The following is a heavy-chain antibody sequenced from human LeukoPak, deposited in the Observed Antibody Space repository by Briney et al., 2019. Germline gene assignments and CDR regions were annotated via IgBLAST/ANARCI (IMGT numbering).Heavy chain of an antibody. D-gene: IGHD3-22*01. V-gene: IGHV6-1*01. Sequence: SQTLSLTCAISGDSVSSNSAAWNWIRQSPSRGLEWLGRTYYRSKWYNDYAVSVKSRITINPDTSKNQFSLQLNSVTPEDTAGYYCARRRVVVGEDYYYYGMDVWGQGTTVTVSS. CDR2: TYYRSKWYN. J-gene: IGHJ6*02. CDR1: GDSVSSNSAA. CDR3: ARRRVVVGEDYYYYGMDV.